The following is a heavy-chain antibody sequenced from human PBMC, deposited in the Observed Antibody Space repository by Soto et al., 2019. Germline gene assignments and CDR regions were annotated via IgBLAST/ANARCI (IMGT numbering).Heavy chain of an antibody. V-gene: IGHV3-23*01. CDR2: ISGSGGST. D-gene: IGHD3-10*01. J-gene: IGHJ4*02. Sequence: EVQLLESGGGLVQPGGSLRLSCAASGFTFSSDAMSWVRQAPGKGLEWVSAISGSGGSTYYADSVKGRFTISRDNSKNTLYLQMNSLRAEDTAVYYCAKQRGGSRSYYNGRYYFDYWGQGTLVTVSS. CDR1: GFTFSSDA. CDR3: AKQRGGSRSYYNGRYYFDY.